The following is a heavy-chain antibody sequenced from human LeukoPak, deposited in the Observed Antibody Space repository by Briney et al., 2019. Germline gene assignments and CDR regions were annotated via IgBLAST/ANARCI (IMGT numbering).Heavy chain of an antibody. Sequence: SETLSLTCTVSGGSISSSTYYWGWIRQPPGKGLEWIGSIYYSGSTYYNPSLKSRATIFVDTSKNQFSLKLRSVTAADTAVYYCARLAARLHWFDPWGQGTLVTVSS. D-gene: IGHD5-12*01. CDR1: GGSISSSTYY. V-gene: IGHV4-39*01. CDR3: ARLAARLHWFDP. CDR2: IYYSGST. J-gene: IGHJ5*02.